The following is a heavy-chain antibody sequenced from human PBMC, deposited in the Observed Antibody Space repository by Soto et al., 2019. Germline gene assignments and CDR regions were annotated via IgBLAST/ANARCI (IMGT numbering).Heavy chain of an antibody. D-gene: IGHD5-12*01. V-gene: IGHV5-51*01. CDR3: ARAIEMATIGWFDP. J-gene: IGHJ5*02. Sequence: GAEVQKPGESLKISCKASGYSFTSYWIGWVRQMPGKGLEWMGIIYPGDSDTRYRPSLLGQVTISADKSISTAYLQWSSLKASDTAIYYCARAIEMATIGWFDPWGQGTLVTVSS. CDR1: GYSFTSYW. CDR2: IYPGDSDT.